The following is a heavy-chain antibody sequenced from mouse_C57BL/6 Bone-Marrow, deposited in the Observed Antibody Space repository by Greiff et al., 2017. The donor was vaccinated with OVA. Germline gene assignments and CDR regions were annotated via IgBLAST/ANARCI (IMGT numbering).Heavy chain of an antibody. Sequence: EVQLQESGPGLVKPSQSLSLTCSVTGYSITSGYYWNWIRQFPGNKLEWMGYISYDGSNNYNPSLKNRISITRDTSKNQFFLKLNSVTTEDTATYYCASYDYDDGYYFDYWGQGTTLTVSS. D-gene: IGHD2-4*01. V-gene: IGHV3-6*01. J-gene: IGHJ2*01. CDR1: GYSITSGYY. CDR3: ASYDYDDGYYFDY. CDR2: ISYDGSN.